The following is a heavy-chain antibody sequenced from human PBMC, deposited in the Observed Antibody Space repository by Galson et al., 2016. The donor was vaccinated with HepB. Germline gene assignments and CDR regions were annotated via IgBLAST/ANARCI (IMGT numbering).Heavy chain of an antibody. CDR1: GFTFSTYW. Sequence: SLRLSCAASGFTFSTYWMHWVRQAPGKGLVWVSHITIDGSTTTYADSVKGRFTISRDNAKNTLYLQMNSLRAEDTAEYYCARDLWRGGRIDYWGQGTLVTVSS. D-gene: IGHD4-23*01. V-gene: IGHV3-74*01. J-gene: IGHJ4*02. CDR2: ITIDGSTT. CDR3: ARDLWRGGRIDY.